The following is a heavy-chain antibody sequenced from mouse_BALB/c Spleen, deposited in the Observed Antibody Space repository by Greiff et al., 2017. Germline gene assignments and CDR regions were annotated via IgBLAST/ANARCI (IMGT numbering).Heavy chain of an antibody. D-gene: IGHD1-1*01. CDR2: IWAGGST. V-gene: IGHV2-9*02. J-gene: IGHJ1*01. CDR1: GFSLTSYG. CDR3: ARGDYGSSYWYFDV. Sequence: VKLMESGPGLVAPSQSLSITCTVSGFSLTSYGVHWVRQPPGKGLEWLGVIWAGGSTNYNSALMSRLSISKDNSKSQVFLKMNSLQTDDTAMYYCARGDYGSSYWYFDVWGAGTTVTVSS.